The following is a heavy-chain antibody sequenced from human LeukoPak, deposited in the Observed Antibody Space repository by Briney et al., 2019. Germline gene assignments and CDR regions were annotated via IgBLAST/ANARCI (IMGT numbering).Heavy chain of an antibody. V-gene: IGHV3-48*04. Sequence: GGSLRLSCAASGFTCSSYAMNWIRQAPGKGLEWVAYISSIRGNTIYYAHSVKGRFTISRDNAKNSLYLQMNNLRAEDTAVYYXXXXPXPGTLDYWGQGTPVTVSS. J-gene: IGHJ4*02. D-gene: IGHD1-1*01. CDR3: XXXPXPGTLDY. CDR1: GFTCSSYA. CDR2: ISSIRGNTI.